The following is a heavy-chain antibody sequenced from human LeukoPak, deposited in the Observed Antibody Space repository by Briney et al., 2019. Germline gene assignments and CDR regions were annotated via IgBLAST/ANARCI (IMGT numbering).Heavy chain of an antibody. CDR3: ARAGDSYFDF. V-gene: IGHV3-7*01. Sequence: GGSLRLSCAASGFTFSSYWMTWVRQAPGKGLLWVANIKHDGSDKYYVVSVKGRFTISRDNAKNSLYLQMNSLRAEDTAVYYCARAGDSYFDFWGQGTLVIVSS. CDR2: IKHDGSDK. CDR1: GFTFSSYW. J-gene: IGHJ4*02. D-gene: IGHD3-10*01.